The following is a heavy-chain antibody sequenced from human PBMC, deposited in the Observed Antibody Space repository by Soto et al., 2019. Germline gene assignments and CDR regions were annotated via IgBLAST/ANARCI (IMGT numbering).Heavy chain of an antibody. CDR1: GSTFSSYE. D-gene: IGHD4-17*01. J-gene: IGHJ4*02. CDR2: ISTSGRTI. CDR3: TRNNGDYEVY. Sequence: EVQLVESGGDLVQPGGSLRLSCAASGSTFSSYEMNWVRQAPGKGLEWVSYISTSGRTIHYADSVTGRFTISRDNAKNSLYLQMNSLRAEDTAVYYCTRNNGDYEVYWGQGTLVTVSS. V-gene: IGHV3-48*03.